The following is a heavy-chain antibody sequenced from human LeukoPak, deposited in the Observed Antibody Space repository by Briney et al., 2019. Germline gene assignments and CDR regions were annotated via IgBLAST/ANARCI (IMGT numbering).Heavy chain of an antibody. Sequence: PSETLSLTCTVSGGSISNYYWSWIRQPPGKGLEWIGNIYYRGSTNYNPSLKSRVTISVDMSKNQFSLKLSSVTAADTAVYYCAGHHPRNTVDFWGQGTLVTVSS. V-gene: IGHV4-59*08. D-gene: IGHD2/OR15-2a*01. CDR1: GGSISNYY. CDR3: AGHHPRNTVDF. CDR2: IYYRGST. J-gene: IGHJ4*02.